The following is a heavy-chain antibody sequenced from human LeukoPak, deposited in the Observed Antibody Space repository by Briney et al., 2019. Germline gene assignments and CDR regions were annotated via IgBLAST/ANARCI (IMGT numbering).Heavy chain of an antibody. CDR1: GGSISSGDYY. Sequence: PSETLSLTCTVSGGSISSGDYYWSWIRQPPGKGLEWIGYIYYSGSTYYNPSLKSRVTISVDTSKNPFSLKLSSVTAADTAVYYCARVVVSSGYYSHNWFDPWGQGTLVTVSS. V-gene: IGHV4-30-4*01. J-gene: IGHJ5*02. D-gene: IGHD3-22*01. CDR2: IYYSGST. CDR3: ARVVVSSGYYSHNWFDP.